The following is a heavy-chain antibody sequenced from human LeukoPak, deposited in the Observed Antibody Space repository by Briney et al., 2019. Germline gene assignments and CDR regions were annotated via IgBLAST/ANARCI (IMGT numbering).Heavy chain of an antibody. V-gene: IGHV3-23*01. D-gene: IGHD4-17*01. CDR2: VSGSGGST. Sequence: GGSLRLSCAASGFTFSSYGMSWVRQAPGKGLEWVSAVSGSGGSTYYADSVKGRFTISRDNSKNTLYLQMNSLRAEDTAVYYCAKDDDYGEHGAFDIWGQGTMVTVSS. CDR1: GFTFSSYG. J-gene: IGHJ3*02. CDR3: AKDDDYGEHGAFDI.